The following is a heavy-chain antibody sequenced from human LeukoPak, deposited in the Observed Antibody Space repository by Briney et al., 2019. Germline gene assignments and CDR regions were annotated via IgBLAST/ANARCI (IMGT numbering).Heavy chain of an antibody. V-gene: IGHV3-7*01. Sequence: GGSLRLSCAASGFTFSSYWMSWVRQAPGKGVEWVANIKQDASEKYYVDSVKGRFTISRDNAKNSLHLQMNYLRAEDTAVYYCAREYGGSYFFDYWGQGTLVTVSS. D-gene: IGHD1-26*01. J-gene: IGHJ4*02. CDR3: AREYGGSYFFDY. CDR2: IKQDASEK. CDR1: GFTFSSYW.